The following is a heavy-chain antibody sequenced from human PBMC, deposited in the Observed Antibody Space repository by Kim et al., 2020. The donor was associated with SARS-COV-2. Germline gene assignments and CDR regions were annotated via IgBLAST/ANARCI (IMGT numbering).Heavy chain of an antibody. D-gene: IGHD2-15*01. V-gene: IGHV4-34*01. J-gene: IGHJ4*02. CDR2: INHSGST. Sequence: SETLSLTCAVYGGSFSGYYWSWIRQPPGKGLEWIGEINHSGSTNYNPSLKSRVTISVDTSKNQFSLKLSSVTAADTAVYYCARGHGGNPRANYFGYWGQGTLVTVSS. CDR1: GGSFSGYY. CDR3: ARGHGGNPRANYFGY.